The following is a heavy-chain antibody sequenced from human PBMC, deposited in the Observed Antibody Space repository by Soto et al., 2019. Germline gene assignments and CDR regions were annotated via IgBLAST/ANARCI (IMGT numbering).Heavy chain of an antibody. J-gene: IGHJ4*02. Sequence: SETLSLTCAVSGGSISSGGYSWSWIRQPPGKGLEWIGYMYYSGSTNYNPSLKSRVTISVDTSKNQFSLKLSSVTAADTAVYYCARSAYGDYVLEYWGQGTLVTVSS. CDR2: MYYSGST. D-gene: IGHD4-17*01. CDR1: GGSISSGGYS. CDR3: ARSAYGDYVLEY. V-gene: IGHV4-61*08.